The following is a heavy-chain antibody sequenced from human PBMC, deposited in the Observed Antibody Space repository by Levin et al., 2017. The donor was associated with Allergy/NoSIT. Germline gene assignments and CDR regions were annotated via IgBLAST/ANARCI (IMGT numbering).Heavy chain of an antibody. CDR3: ARTTSPYYSMDG. D-gene: IGHD2-2*01. Sequence: GESLKISCKGSGYSFISYWIAWVRQMPGKGLELMGHIYPGDSETKYSPSFQGQVTMSVDKSVSTAYLQCNNLKASDAAMYYCARTTSPYYSMDGWGKGTTVTVSS. CDR2: IYPGDSET. CDR1: GYSFISYW. J-gene: IGHJ6*04. V-gene: IGHV5-51*01.